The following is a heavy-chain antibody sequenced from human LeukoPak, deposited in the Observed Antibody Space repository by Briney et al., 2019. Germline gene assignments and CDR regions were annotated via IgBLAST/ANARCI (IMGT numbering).Heavy chain of an antibody. V-gene: IGHV3-23*01. Sequence: PGGSLRLSCAASGFTFSSFAMRWVRQAPGKGLEWVSTISGSGGSTNYADSVKGRFTFSRDNSKNTLYLQMNSLRAEDTAVYYCAKDLPDYGDYIEGYWGQGTLVTVSS. CDR2: ISGSGGST. J-gene: IGHJ4*02. CDR3: AKDLPDYGDYIEGY. D-gene: IGHD4-17*01. CDR1: GFTFSSFA.